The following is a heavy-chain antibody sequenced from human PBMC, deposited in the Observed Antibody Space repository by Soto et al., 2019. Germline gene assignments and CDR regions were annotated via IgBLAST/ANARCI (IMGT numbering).Heavy chain of an antibody. Sequence: QVQLQESGPGLVKPSETLSLTCNVSGGSIRSYYWSWIRQPPGKGLEFIAYTHYSGTTNYNPSLRSRVSISVDTSKSQFSLKLNSVTAADSAVYYCAREMGGSDWRYYYYGMDVWGQGTTVTVSS. CDR1: GGSIRSYY. V-gene: IGHV4-59*01. D-gene: IGHD1-26*01. CDR3: AREMGGSDWRYYYYGMDV. CDR2: THYSGTT. J-gene: IGHJ6*02.